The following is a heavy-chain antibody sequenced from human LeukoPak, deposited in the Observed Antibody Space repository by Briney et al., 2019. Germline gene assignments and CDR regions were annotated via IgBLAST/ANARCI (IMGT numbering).Heavy chain of an antibody. CDR3: AREPNYYDSSGEADY. CDR1: GYTFTGYY. CDR2: INPNSGGT. D-gene: IGHD3-22*01. V-gene: IGHV1-2*02. J-gene: IGHJ4*02. Sequence: ASVKVSCKASGYTFTGYYMHWVRQAPGQGLEWMGWINPNSGGTNYAQKFQGRVTMTRDTSISTAYMELSRLRSDDTAVYYCAREPNYYDSSGEADYWGQGTLVTVSS.